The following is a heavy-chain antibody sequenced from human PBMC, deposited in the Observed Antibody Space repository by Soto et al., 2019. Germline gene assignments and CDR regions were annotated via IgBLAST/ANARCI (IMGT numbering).Heavy chain of an antibody. Sequence: SETLSLTCTVSGASFTDGSLFWGWIRQSPGKGVEWIASTYIGGMTYYNPSLRSRVTISVDTSKSQFSLRLNSVTAADTAVYYCATAPETLSPAGYCVNCFDPWGHGTLITASS. CDR2: TYIGGMT. J-gene: IGHJ5*02. CDR1: GASFTDGSLF. D-gene: IGHD3-9*01. V-gene: IGHV4-39*01. CDR3: ATAPETLSPAGYCVNCFDP.